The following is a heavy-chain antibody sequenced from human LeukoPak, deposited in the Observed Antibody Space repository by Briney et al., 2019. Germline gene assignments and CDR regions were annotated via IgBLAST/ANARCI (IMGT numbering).Heavy chain of an antibody. D-gene: IGHD6-13*01. CDR1: GFTFDDYA. Sequence: GRSLRLSCAASGFTFDDYAMHWVRQAPGKGLEWVSGISWNSGSIGYADSVKGRFTISRDNAKNSLYLRMNSLRAEDTALYYCASPARSSSWFHFDYWGQGTLVTVSS. V-gene: IGHV3-9*01. CDR2: ISWNSGSI. CDR3: ASPARSSSWFHFDY. J-gene: IGHJ4*02.